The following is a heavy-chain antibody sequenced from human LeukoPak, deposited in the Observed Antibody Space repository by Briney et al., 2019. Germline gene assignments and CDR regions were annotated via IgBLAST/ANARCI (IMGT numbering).Heavy chain of an antibody. J-gene: IGHJ4*02. CDR2: ISSSSSYI. V-gene: IGHV3-21*01. CDR3: ARDLRDSSGWVDY. Sequence: GGSLRLSCAASGFTFSSYSMNWVRQAPGKGLEWVSSISSSSSYIYYADSVKGRFTISRDNAKNSLYLQMNSLRAEDTAVYYCARDLRDSSGWVDYWGQGTLVTVSS. CDR1: GFTFSSYS. D-gene: IGHD6-19*01.